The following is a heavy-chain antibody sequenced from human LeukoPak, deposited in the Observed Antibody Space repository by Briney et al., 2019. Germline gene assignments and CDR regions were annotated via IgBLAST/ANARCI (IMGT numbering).Heavy chain of an antibody. CDR1: GFTFGDYA. D-gene: IGHD3-10*01. V-gene: IGHV3-49*03. J-gene: IGHJ5*02. Sequence: GGSLRLSCTASGFTFGDYAMSWFRQAPGKGLEWVGFIRSKAYGGTTEYAASVKGRFTISRDDSKSIAYLQMNSLKTEDTAVYYCTTYHYGSGSYMDNWFDPWGQGTLVTVSS. CDR3: TTYHYGSGSYMDNWFDP. CDR2: IRSKAYGGTT.